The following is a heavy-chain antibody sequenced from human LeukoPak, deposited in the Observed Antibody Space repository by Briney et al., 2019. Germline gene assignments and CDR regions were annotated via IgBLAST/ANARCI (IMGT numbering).Heavy chain of an antibody. J-gene: IGHJ6*02. CDR1: GGSTSSGGYY. Sequence: ASQTLSLTCTVSGGSTSSGGYYWSWIRQPPGKGLEWIGYNYHSGSTYYNPSLKSRVTISVDRSKNQFSQKLSSVTAEDTAVYYCARDGVIVGATPHYYYYGMDVWGQGTTVTVSS. D-gene: IGHD1-26*01. V-gene: IGHV4-30-2*01. CDR3: ARDGVIVGATPHYYYYGMDV. CDR2: NYHSGST.